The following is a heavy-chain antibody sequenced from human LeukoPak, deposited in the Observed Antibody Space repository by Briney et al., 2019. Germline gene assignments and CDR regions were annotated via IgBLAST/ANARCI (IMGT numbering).Heavy chain of an antibody. CDR2: IKQDGSEK. CDR3: ARTVTDAFDI. Sequence: GGSLRLSCVASGFTFNSHWMSWVRQAPGKGLEWVANIKQDGSEKYYVDSVKGRFTISRDNAKNTLYLQMNSLRAEDTAVYHCARTVTDAFDIWGQGTMVTVSS. CDR1: GFTFNSHW. J-gene: IGHJ3*02. D-gene: IGHD3-16*02. V-gene: IGHV3-7*02.